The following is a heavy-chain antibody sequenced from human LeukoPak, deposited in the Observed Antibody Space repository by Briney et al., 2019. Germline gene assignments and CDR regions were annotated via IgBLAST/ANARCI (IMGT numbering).Heavy chain of an antibody. CDR1: GYTFTAYG. V-gene: IGHV1-18*01. CDR3: AREGYLQRLSPDDAFDI. Sequence: ASVKVSCKASGYTFTAYGISWVRQAPGQGLEWMGWISAHNGNTNYAQKVQGRVTMTTDRSTSTAYMELRSLRYDDTAVYYCAREGYLQRLSPDDAFDIWGQGTMVTVSS. J-gene: IGHJ3*02. CDR2: ISAHNGNT. D-gene: IGHD3-3*01.